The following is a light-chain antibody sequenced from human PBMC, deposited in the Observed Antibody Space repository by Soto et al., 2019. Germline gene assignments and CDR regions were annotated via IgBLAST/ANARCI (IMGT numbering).Light chain of an antibody. CDR1: SSNIGAGYD. CDR2: DNN. J-gene: IGLJ1*01. V-gene: IGLV1-40*01. Sequence: QSVLTQPPSVSGAPGQRVTITCTGSSSNIGAGYDVHWYQQLPGTAPKLLIYDNNNRPSGVPARFSGSKSATSASLAITGLQAEDEAEYFCQSFDSTLSAFYVFGTGTKLTVL. CDR3: QSFDSTLSAFYV.